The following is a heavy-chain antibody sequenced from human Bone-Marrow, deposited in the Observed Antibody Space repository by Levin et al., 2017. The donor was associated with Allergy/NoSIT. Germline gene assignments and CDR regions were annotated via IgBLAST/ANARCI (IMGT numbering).Heavy chain of an antibody. CDR3: VKDHNPSGSWPDC. V-gene: IGHV3-43*01. Sequence: GGSLRLSCATSGFNFDDYTMHWVRQGPGKGLEWVSLISWDGSTTHYADSVIGRFTISRDNDKKLLFLKMSSLRTEDTALYYCVKDHNPSGSWPDCWGQGALVTVSS. J-gene: IGHJ4*02. CDR2: ISWDGSTT. D-gene: IGHD3-10*01. CDR1: GFNFDDYT.